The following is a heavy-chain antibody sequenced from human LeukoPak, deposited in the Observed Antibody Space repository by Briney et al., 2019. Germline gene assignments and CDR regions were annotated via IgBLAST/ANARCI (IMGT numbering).Heavy chain of an antibody. Sequence: GGSLRLSCAASGFTFSSYSMSWVRQAPGKGLEWVSSIDSSSNYRYYGDSVKGRFTISRDSAKNSLYLQMNSLRAEDTAVYYCARVKEAAAFDYWGQGTLVTVSA. J-gene: IGHJ4*02. CDR2: IDSSSNYR. CDR3: ARVKEAAAFDY. V-gene: IGHV3-21*01. D-gene: IGHD6-25*01. CDR1: GFTFSSYS.